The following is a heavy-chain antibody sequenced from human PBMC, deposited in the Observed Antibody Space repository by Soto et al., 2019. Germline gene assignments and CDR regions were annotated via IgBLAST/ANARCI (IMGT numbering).Heavy chain of an antibody. J-gene: IGHJ3*02. V-gene: IGHV3-33*01. CDR1: GFTFSSFG. CDR3: ARYVDTAMVQSNDAIDI. Sequence: GGSLRLSSAASGFTFSSFGMHWVRQAPGKGLEWVAVIWYDGSNKYYADSVKGRFTISRDNSKNTLYLQMNSLRAEDTAVYYCARYVDTAMVQSNDAIDIWGQGTMVTVSS. D-gene: IGHD5-18*01. CDR2: IWYDGSNK.